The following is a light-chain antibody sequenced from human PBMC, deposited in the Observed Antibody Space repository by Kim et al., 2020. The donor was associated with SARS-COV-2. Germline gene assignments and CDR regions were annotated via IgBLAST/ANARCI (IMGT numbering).Light chain of an antibody. J-gene: IGLJ2*01. V-gene: IGLV3-1*01. Sequence: SYELTQPPSVSVSPGQTASITCSGDKLGDKYASWYQRKPGQSPVLVIYQDSKWPSGIPERFSGSNSGNTATLTISGTQAMDEADYYCQAWDSSTVVFGGG. CDR2: QDS. CDR3: QAWDSSTVV. CDR1: KLGDKY.